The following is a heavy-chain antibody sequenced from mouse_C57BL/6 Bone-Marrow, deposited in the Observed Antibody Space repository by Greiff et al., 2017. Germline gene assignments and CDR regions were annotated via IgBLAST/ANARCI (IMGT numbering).Heavy chain of an antibody. J-gene: IGHJ4*01. Sequence: VQLQQSGAELVKPGASVKISCKASGYAFSSYWMNWVKQRPGKGLEWIGQIYPGDGDTNYNGKFKGKATLTADKSSSTAYMQLSSLTSEDSAVYFCARGILRSLYAMDYWGQGTSVTVSS. V-gene: IGHV1-80*01. D-gene: IGHD1-1*01. CDR3: ARGILRSLYAMDY. CDR1: GYAFSSYW. CDR2: IYPGDGDT.